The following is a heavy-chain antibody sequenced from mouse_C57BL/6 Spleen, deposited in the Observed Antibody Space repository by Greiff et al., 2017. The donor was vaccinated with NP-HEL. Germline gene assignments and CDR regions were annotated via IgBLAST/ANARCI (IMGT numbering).Heavy chain of an antibody. D-gene: IGHD1-1*01. CDR1: GYAFTNYL. CDR3: AREGDYGSSYGAMDY. J-gene: IGHJ4*01. Sequence: VQLQQSGAELVRPGTSVKVSCKASGYAFTNYLIEWVKQRPGQGLEWIGVINPGSGGTNYNEKFKGKATLTADKSSSTAYMQLSSLTSEDSAVYFCAREGDYGSSYGAMDYWGQGTSVTVSS. V-gene: IGHV1-54*01. CDR2: INPGSGGT.